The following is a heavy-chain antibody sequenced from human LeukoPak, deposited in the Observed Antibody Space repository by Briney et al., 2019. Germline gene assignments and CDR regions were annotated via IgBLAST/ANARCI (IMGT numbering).Heavy chain of an antibody. CDR2: IGTNGIST. J-gene: IGHJ4*02. D-gene: IGHD2-8*02. CDR1: GFTFNSYA. Sequence: PGGSLRLSCSASGFTFNSYAIHWVRQAPGKGPEYVSSIGTNGISTYYADSVTGRFTISRDNSKNSLYLQMSSLRAEDTAVYYCVKGQEVVYAPTFDYWGQGTLVTVSS. V-gene: IGHV3-64D*09. CDR3: VKGQEVVYAPTFDY.